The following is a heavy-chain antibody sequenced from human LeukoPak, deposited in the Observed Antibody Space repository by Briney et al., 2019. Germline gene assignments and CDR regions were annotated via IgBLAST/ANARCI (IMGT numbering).Heavy chain of an antibody. V-gene: IGHV3-9*01. CDR3: AKGSGAFDI. CDR2: ISWNSGSI. CDR1: GFTFDDYA. Sequence: GGSLRLSCAASGFTFDDYAMHWVRQAPGKGLEWVPGISWNSGSIGYADSVKGRFTISRDNAKNSLYLQMNSLRAEDTALYYCAKGSGAFDIWGQGTMVTVSS. J-gene: IGHJ3*02.